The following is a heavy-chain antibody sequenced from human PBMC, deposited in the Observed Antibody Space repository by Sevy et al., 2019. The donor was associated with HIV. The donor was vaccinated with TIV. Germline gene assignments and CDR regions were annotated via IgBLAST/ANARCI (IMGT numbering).Heavy chain of an antibody. CDR1: GFTFSSYA. CDR3: AKVGDSSGYYFAAFDI. Sequence: GGSLRLSCAASGFTFSSYAMSWVRQAPGKGLEWVSAISGSGGSTYYADSVKGRFTISRDNSKNTLYLQMNSLRAEDTAVYYCAKVGDSSGYYFAAFDIWGQRTMVTVSS. J-gene: IGHJ3*02. CDR2: ISGSGGST. D-gene: IGHD3-22*01. V-gene: IGHV3-23*01.